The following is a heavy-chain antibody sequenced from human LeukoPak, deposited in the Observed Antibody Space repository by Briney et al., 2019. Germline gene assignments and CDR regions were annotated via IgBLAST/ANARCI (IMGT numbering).Heavy chain of an antibody. J-gene: IGHJ4*02. V-gene: IGHV1-2*02. D-gene: IGHD6-19*01. CDR3: ARISRVAGTYDY. CDR1: GYTFTGYY. CDR2: INPNSGGT. Sequence: ASVKVSCKASGYTFTGYYMHWVRQAPGQGLEWMRWINPNSGGTNYAQKFQGRVTMTRDTSISTAYMELSRLRSDDTAVYYCARISRVAGTYDYWGQGTLVTVSS.